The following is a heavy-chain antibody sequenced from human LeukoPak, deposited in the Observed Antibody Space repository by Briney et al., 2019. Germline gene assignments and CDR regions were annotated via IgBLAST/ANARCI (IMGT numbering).Heavy chain of an antibody. J-gene: IGHJ5*02. CDR1: GGSVSSGSYY. CDR2: IHYSGST. CDR3: ARDMGYGANWFDP. Sequence: SETLSLTCTVSGGSVSSGSYYWSWIRQPPGKGLEWIGYIHYSGSTNYNPSLKSRVTISVDTSKNQFSLMLSSVTAADAAVYYCARDMGYGANWFDPWGQGTLVTVSS. V-gene: IGHV4-61*01. D-gene: IGHD1-26*01.